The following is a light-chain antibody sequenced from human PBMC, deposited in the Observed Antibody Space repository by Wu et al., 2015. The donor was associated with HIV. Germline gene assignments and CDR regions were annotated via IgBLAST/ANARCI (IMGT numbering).Light chain of an antibody. Sequence: DIQMTQSPSTLSASVGDRVTITCRASQSVNNWLAWYQQKPGRAPRLLIYDTSTLEWGVPSRFSGSGSGTEFSLTIDSLQSDDFATYYCQQYERLKSFGQGTKLEI. CDR3: QQYERLKS. J-gene: IGKJ2*03. CDR1: QSVNNW. V-gene: IGKV1-5*03. CDR2: DTS.